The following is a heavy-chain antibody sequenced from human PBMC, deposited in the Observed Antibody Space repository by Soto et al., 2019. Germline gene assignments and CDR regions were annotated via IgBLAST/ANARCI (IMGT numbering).Heavy chain of an antibody. CDR2: ISGSGTTT. CDR3: AKDRVGGVPGAFDI. CDR1: GFTSTNYV. D-gene: IGHD2-8*01. V-gene: IGHV3-23*01. Sequence: GGSLRLSCAASGFTSTNYVMNWVRQAPGKWLEWVSTISGSGTTTFYADSVKGRFIISRDNSNNTLYLQMNSLRAEDTALYYFAKDRVGGVPGAFDIWGQGTMVSVSS. J-gene: IGHJ3*02.